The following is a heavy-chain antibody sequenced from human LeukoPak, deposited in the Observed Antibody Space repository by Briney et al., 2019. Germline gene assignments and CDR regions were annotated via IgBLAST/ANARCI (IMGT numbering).Heavy chain of an antibody. V-gene: IGHV4-39*07. CDR3: ASRIAVSKFDY. CDR2: IYYTGST. Sequence: SETLSLTCTVYGGSISSTGYYWGWIRQPSGKGLEWLGNIYYTGSTYYNPSLKSRVTISVDTSKNQFSLRLSSVTAADTAVYYCASRIAVSKFDYWGQGTLVTVSS. J-gene: IGHJ4*02. D-gene: IGHD6-19*01. CDR1: GGSISSTGYY.